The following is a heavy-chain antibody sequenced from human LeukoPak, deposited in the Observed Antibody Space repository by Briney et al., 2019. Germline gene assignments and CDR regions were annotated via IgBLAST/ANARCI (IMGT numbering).Heavy chain of an antibody. CDR2: ISSSGSRI. J-gene: IGHJ3*02. CDR3: ARAFNGGFDI. V-gene: IGHV3-11*04. CDR1: GFTFRDYY. Sequence: GGSLRLSCAASGFTFRDYYMGWIRQAPGKGLEWVSYISSSGSRIYNADSVKGRFTISRDNAKNSLYLQMNSLRAEDTAVYFCARAFNGGFDIWGQGTMVTVSS. D-gene: IGHD2-8*01.